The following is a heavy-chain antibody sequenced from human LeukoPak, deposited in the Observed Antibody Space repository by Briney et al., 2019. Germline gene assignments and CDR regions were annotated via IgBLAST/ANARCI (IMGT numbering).Heavy chain of an antibody. D-gene: IGHD1-26*01. V-gene: IGHV1-46*01. Sequence: ASVKVSCKASGYTFTSYYMHWVRQAPGQGLEWMGIINPSGGSTSYAQKFQGRVTMTRDTSTSTVYMELSSLRSEDTAVYYCARAFIVGATSKVPGAYYFDYWGQGTLVTVCS. CDR1: GYTFTSYY. CDR2: INPSGGST. J-gene: IGHJ4*02. CDR3: ARAFIVGATSKVPGAYYFDY.